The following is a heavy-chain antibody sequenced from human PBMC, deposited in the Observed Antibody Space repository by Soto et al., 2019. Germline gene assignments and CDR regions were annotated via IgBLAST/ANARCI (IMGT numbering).Heavy chain of an antibody. CDR3: ASTVVVARGEYFQH. CDR1: SGSISSSNW. V-gene: IGHV4-4*02. D-gene: IGHD2-15*01. J-gene: IGHJ1*01. Sequence: SETLSLTCAVSSGSISSSNWWSWVRQPPGKGLEWIGEIYHSGSTNYNPSLKSRVTISVDKSKNQFSLKLSSVTAADTAVYYCASTVVVARGEYFQHWGQGTLVTVSS. CDR2: IYHSGST.